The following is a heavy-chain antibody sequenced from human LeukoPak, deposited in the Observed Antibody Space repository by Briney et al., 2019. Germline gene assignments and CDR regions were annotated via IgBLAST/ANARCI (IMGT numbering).Heavy chain of an antibody. CDR2: IIPIFGIA. J-gene: IGHJ4*02. V-gene: IGHV1-69*04. CDR3: ARDQVAGTGWFDY. CDR1: GGTFSSYA. D-gene: IGHD6-19*01. Sequence: SVKVSCKASGGTFSSYAISWVRQAPGQGLEWMGRIIPIFGIANYAQKFQGRVTITPDKSTSTAYMELSSLRSEDTAVYYCARDQVAGTGWFDYWGQGTLVTVSS.